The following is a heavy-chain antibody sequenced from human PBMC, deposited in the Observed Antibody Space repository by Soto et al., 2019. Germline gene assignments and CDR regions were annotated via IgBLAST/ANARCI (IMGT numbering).Heavy chain of an antibody. CDR2: INHSGSA. V-gene: IGHV4-39*07. CDR3: ASSSPFHY. Sequence: SETLSLTCTVSGGSVSSGSYYWSWIRQTPGKGLQWIGQINHSGSANYNPSLKSRVTISVHTSNSQFSLELSSVTAADTGGYYCASSSPFHYWGPGILVTVSS. D-gene: IGHD6-6*01. CDR1: GGSVSSGSYY. J-gene: IGHJ4*02.